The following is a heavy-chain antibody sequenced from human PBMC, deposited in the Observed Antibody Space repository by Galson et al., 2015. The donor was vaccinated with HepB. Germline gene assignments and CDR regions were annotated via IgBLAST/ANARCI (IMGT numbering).Heavy chain of an antibody. D-gene: IGHD3-10*01. Sequence: SETLSLTCAVYGGSFSGYYWSWIRQPPGKGLEWIGEINHSGSTNYNPSLKSRVTISVDTSKNQFSLKLSSVTAADTAVYYCAIRMITMVRGGIGYWGQGTLVTVSS. V-gene: IGHV4-34*01. CDR1: GGSFSGYY. J-gene: IGHJ4*02. CDR2: INHSGST. CDR3: AIRMITMVRGGIGY.